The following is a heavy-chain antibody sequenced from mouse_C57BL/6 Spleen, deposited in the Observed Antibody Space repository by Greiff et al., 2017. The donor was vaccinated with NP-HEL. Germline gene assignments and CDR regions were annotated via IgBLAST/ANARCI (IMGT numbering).Heavy chain of an antibody. Sequence: QVQLKQSGAELVKPGASVKLSCKASGYTFTSYWMQWVKQRPGQGLEWIGEIDPSDSYTNYNQKFKGKATLTVDTSSSTAYMQLSSLTSEDSAVYYCARSKDGGFAYWGQGTLVTVSA. CDR1: GYTFTSYW. CDR3: ARSKDGGFAY. J-gene: IGHJ3*01. V-gene: IGHV1-50*01. CDR2: IDPSDSYT.